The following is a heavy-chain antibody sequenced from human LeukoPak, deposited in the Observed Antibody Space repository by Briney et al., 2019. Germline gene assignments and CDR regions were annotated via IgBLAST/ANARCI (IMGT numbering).Heavy chain of an antibody. Sequence: SETLSLTCAVYGGSFSGYYWSWIRQPPGKGLEWIGEINHSGSTNYSPSLKSRVTISVDTSKNQFSLKLSSVTAADTAVYYCASTSIVGATRGNYYFDYWGQGTLVTVSS. J-gene: IGHJ4*02. CDR1: GGSFSGYY. V-gene: IGHV4-34*01. D-gene: IGHD1-26*01. CDR2: INHSGST. CDR3: ASTSIVGATRGNYYFDY.